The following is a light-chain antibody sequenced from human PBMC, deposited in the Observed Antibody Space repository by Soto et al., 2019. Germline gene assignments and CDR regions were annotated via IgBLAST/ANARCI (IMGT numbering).Light chain of an antibody. CDR1: SSNIGSSY. Sequence: QSVLTQPPSASGTPGQRVPISCSGSSSNIGSSYVYWYRQVPGTAPKLLIYANNQRPSGVPDRFSGSKSGTSASLAISGLRSEDEAEYYCATWDDSLSGWVFGGGTKLTVL. CDR2: ANN. CDR3: ATWDDSLSGWV. J-gene: IGLJ3*02. V-gene: IGLV1-47*02.